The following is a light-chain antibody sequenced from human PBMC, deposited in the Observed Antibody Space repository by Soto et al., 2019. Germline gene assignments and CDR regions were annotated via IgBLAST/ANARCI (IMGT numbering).Light chain of an antibody. J-gene: IGKJ2*01. CDR3: QQYNSYPYP. V-gene: IGKV1-5*01. CDR2: DAS. Sequence: DIQMTQSPSTLSASVGDRVTITCRASQGISSWWAWYLQKPGKARQLLIDDASSLESGVPSRFSGSGSGTEFTLTISSLQPDDFATYYCQQYNSYPYPFGQGNKLQIK. CDR1: QGISSW.